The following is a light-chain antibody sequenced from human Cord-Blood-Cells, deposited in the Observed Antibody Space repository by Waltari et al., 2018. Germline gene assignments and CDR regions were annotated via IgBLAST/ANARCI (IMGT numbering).Light chain of an antibody. Sequence: QSALTQPPSVSGSPGQSITISCTGTSSDVGSYNLVSWYQQHPGKAPKLMIYEVSKRPSGVSNRVSGSKSGNTASLTISGLQAEDEADYYCCSYAGSSTYVFGTGTKVTVL. J-gene: IGLJ1*01. V-gene: IGLV2-23*02. CDR1: SSDVGSYNL. CDR2: EVS. CDR3: CSYAGSSTYV.